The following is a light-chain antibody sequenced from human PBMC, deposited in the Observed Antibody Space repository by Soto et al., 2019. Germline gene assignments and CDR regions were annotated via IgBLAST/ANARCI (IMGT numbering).Light chain of an antibody. Sequence: QSVLTQPPSASGTPGQRVTISCSGSSSNTGSNTVDWYQQLPGTAPKLLIYSNSQRPSGVPDRFSGSKSGTSASLAISGLQSEDEADYYCAAWDDSLNGHVFGTGTKV. CDR1: SSNTGSNT. V-gene: IGLV1-44*01. J-gene: IGLJ1*01. CDR3: AAWDDSLNGHV. CDR2: SNS.